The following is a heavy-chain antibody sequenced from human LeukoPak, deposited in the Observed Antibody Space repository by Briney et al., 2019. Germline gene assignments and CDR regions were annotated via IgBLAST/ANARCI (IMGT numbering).Heavy chain of an antibody. CDR3: ARYGGTGYSSSWYYFDY. V-gene: IGHV4-59*01. D-gene: IGHD6-13*01. CDR1: GDSISSYY. J-gene: IGHJ4*02. CDR2: IYYSGST. Sequence: SETLSLTCTVSGDSISSYYWSWIRQPPGKGLEWIGYIYYSGSTIHNPSLKSRVTISVDTSKNQFSLKLSSVTAADTAVYYCARYGGTGYSSSWYYFDYWGQGTLVTVSS.